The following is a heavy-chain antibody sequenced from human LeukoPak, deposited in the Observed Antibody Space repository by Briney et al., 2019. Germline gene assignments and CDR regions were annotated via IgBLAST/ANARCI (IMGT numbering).Heavy chain of an antibody. J-gene: IGHJ5*02. D-gene: IGHD3-3*01. V-gene: IGHV4-39*07. CDR3: ARDRTARDYDSANRFDP. CDR1: GGSFNNNYF. Sequence: SETLSLTCIVSGGSFNNNYFWAWIRPSPGGGLEWIGNVYYDGRTDYNPSVESRATISLDPSNNQFFLKLKSVTAADTAVYFCARDRTARDYDSANRFDPWGQGILVTVSS. CDR2: VYYDGRT.